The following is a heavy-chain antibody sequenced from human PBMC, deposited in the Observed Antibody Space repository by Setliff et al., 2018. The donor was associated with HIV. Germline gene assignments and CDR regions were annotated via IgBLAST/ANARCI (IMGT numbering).Heavy chain of an antibody. CDR1: GDSISNYH. D-gene: IGHD6-6*01. V-gene: IGHV4-59*01. Sequence: PSETLSLTCTVSGDSISNYHWSWIRQPPRKGLEFIGFFHYSGSPIYNSSLNSRVNISVDTSKNQFSLHLRSVTAADTAVYYCARSIARDYWYFSHWGRGTLVTVSS. CDR3: ARSIARDYWYFSH. CDR2: FHYSGSP. J-gene: IGHJ2*01.